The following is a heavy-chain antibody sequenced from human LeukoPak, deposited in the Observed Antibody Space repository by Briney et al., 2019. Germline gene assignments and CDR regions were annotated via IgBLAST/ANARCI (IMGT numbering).Heavy chain of an antibody. J-gene: IGHJ4*02. Sequence: SETLSLTCTVSGGSISSYYWSWIRQPPGNGLEWIGYLYYSGSTNYNPSLKSRVTISVDTSKNQFSLKLSTVTAADTAVYYCARVLAVAGEFDYWGQGTLVTVSP. D-gene: IGHD6-19*01. V-gene: IGHV4-59*01. CDR1: GGSISSYY. CDR2: LYYSGST. CDR3: ARVLAVAGEFDY.